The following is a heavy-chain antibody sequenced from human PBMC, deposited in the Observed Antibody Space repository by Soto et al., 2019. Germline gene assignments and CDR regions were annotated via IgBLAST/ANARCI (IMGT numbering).Heavy chain of an antibody. D-gene: IGHD4-17*01. CDR3: AKWDYGDSDYYYYMDV. V-gene: IGHV3-23*01. CDR1: GFTFSSYA. Sequence: GGSLRLSCAASGFTFSSYAMSWVRQAPGKGLEWVSAISGSGGSTYYADSVKGRFTISRDNSKNTLYLQMNSLRAEDTAVYYCAKWDYGDSDYYYYMDVWGKGTTVTVSS. CDR2: ISGSGGST. J-gene: IGHJ6*03.